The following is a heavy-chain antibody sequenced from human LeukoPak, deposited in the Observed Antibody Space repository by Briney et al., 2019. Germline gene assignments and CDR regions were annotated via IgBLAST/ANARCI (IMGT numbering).Heavy chain of an antibody. V-gene: IGHV4-34*01. CDR2: INHSGST. J-gene: IGHJ3*02. Sequence: SETLSLTCAVYGGSFSGYYWSWIRQPPGKGLEWIGGINHSGSTNYNPSLKSRVTISVDTSKNQFSLKLSSVTAADTAVYYCARTDYYDSSGHPAFDIWGQGTMVTVSS. CDR1: GGSFSGYY. CDR3: ARTDYYDSSGHPAFDI. D-gene: IGHD3-22*01.